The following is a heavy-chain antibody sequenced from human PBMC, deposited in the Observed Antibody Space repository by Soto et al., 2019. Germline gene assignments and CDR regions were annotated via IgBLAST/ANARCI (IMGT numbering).Heavy chain of an antibody. D-gene: IGHD2-8*01. CDR1: GFAFQTYT. J-gene: IGHJ5*02. CDR2: ITISGNYI. CDR3: AKVGVLRTNFRWFDL. V-gene: IGHV3-21*01. Sequence: EGQLVDSGGGLVKPGGSLRLSCAASGFAFQTYTMEWLRQPPGKGLEWVSSITISGNYIYYADSVKGRFTISRDNGRNSVYLQMNSLSAEDTAVYYCAKVGVLRTNFRWFDLWGQGTLVTVSS.